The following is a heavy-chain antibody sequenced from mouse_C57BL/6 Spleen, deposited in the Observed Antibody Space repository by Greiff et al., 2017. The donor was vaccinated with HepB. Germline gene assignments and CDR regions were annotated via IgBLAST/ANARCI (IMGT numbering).Heavy chain of an antibody. Sequence: VKLMESGAELARPGASVKLSCKASGYTFTSYGISWVKQRTGQGLEWIGEIYPRSGNTYYNEKFKGKATLTADKSSSTAYMELRSLTSEDSAVYFCASYDGYLWFAYWGQGTLVTVSA. CDR2: IYPRSGNT. CDR3: ASYDGYLWFAY. J-gene: IGHJ3*01. V-gene: IGHV1-81*01. D-gene: IGHD2-3*01. CDR1: GYTFTSYG.